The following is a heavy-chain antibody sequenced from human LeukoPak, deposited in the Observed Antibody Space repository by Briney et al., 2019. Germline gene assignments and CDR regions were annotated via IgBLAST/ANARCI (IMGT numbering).Heavy chain of an antibody. CDR1: GYTFSNFG. CDR2: ISGYNGET. D-gene: IGHD6-6*01. J-gene: IGHJ5*02. CDR3: ARDYEIAVRYDCFDP. V-gene: IGHV1-18*01. Sequence: VSVKVSCKAAGYTFSNFGISWVRQAPGQGLEWMGWISGYNGETNYAQKFQGRVTMTTDTSANTAYMEVRSLRSDDTAVYYCARDYEIAVRYDCFDPWGQGTLVIVSS.